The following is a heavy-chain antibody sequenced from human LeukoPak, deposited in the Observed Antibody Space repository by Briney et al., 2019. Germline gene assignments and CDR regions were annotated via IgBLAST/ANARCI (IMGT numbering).Heavy chain of an antibody. V-gene: IGHV4-34*01. Sequence: MPSETLSLTCAVYGGSFSGYYWSWIRQPPGKGLEWIGEINHSGSTNYNPSLKSRVTISVDTSKNQFSLKLSSVTAADTAVYYCARHMTRNWFDPWGQGTLVTVSS. CDR1: GGSFSGYY. CDR2: INHSGST. CDR3: ARHMTRNWFDP. J-gene: IGHJ5*02.